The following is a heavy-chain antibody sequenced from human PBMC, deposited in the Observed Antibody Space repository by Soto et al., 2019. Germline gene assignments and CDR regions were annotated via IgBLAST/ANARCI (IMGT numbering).Heavy chain of an antibody. CDR1: GGSISSGGYS. CDR2: INHSGST. CDR3: ARERGVLLWFGEPWFDP. Sequence: SETLSLTCAVSGGSISSGGYSWNWIRQPPGKGLEWIGYINHSGSTNYNPSLKSRVTISVDTSKNQYSLKLSSVTAADTAVYYCARERGVLLWFGEPWFDPWGQGTLVTVSS. J-gene: IGHJ5*02. D-gene: IGHD3-10*01. V-gene: IGHV4-30-2*01.